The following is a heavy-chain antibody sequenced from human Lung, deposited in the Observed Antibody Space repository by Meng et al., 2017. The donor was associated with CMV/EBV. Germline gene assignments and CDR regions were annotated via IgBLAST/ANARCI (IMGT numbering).Heavy chain of an antibody. CDR1: GGSFSGYY. CDR3: ARGRYDFWSGYYRGYFDY. V-gene: IGHV4-34*01. Sequence: SETLSLXXAVYGGSFSGYYWSWIRQPPGKGLEWIGEINHSGSTNYNPSLKSRVTISVDTSKNQFSLKLSSVTAADTAVYYCARGRYDFWSGYYRGYFDYWGQGTLVTVSS. J-gene: IGHJ4*02. D-gene: IGHD3-3*01. CDR2: INHSGST.